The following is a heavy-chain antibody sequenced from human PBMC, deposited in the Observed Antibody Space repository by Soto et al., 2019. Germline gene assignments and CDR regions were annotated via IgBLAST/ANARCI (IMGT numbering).Heavy chain of an antibody. V-gene: IGHV1-69*13. CDR3: ARESKGSSPYYYYGMDV. Sequence: SVKVSCKASGGTFSSYAISWVRQAPGQGLEWMGGIIPIFGTANYAQKFQGRVTITADESTSTAYMELSSLRSEDTAVYYCARESKGSSPYYYYGMDVWGQGITVTVSS. D-gene: IGHD6-6*01. J-gene: IGHJ6*02. CDR1: GGTFSSYA. CDR2: IIPIFGTA.